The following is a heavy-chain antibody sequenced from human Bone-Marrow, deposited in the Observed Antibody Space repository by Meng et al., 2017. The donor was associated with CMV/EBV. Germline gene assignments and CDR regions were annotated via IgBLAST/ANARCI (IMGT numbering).Heavy chain of an antibody. CDR3: ARNGLSGAGKGG. D-gene: IGHD6-13*01. J-gene: IGHJ4*02. V-gene: IGHV1-2*02. CDR2: INPNNGGT. Sequence: CKASGYSFTGYYIRWGRQAPGQGLEWMGWINPNNGGTKYAQQFQGRVTMTRDTSISTAYMELSRLRSDDTALYYCARNGLSGAGKGGWGQGTLVTVSS. CDR1: GYSFTGYY.